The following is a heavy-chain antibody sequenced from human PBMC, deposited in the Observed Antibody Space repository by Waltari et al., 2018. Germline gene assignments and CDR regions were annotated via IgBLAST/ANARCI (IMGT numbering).Heavy chain of an antibody. Sequence: EVQLLESGGGLVQPGGSLRLSCVASVFTFNGFSMNWVRQATGKGLWWGSGIRGSGESIDCADSLKGRFTVSIDNSKNTLYLQMNSLRAEDTALYYCARGVNVAHPYHFDYWGQGILVTVSS. CDR1: VFTFNGFS. CDR3: ARGVNVAHPYHFDY. D-gene: IGHD5-12*01. J-gene: IGHJ4*02. CDR2: IRGSGESI. V-gene: IGHV3-23*01.